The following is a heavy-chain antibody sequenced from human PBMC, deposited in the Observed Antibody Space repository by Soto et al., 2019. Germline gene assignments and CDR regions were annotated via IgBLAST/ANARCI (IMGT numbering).Heavy chain of an antibody. CDR2: FDPEDGET. CDR3: ATANLYCTNGVCYIAPSPPTPNYGMDV. J-gene: IGHJ6*02. V-gene: IGHV1-24*01. D-gene: IGHD2-8*01. CDR1: GYTLTGLS. Sequence: ASVKVSCKVSGYTLTGLSMHWVRQAPGKGLEWMGGFDPEDGETIYAQKFQGRVTMTEDTSTDTAYMELSSLRSEDTAVYYCATANLYCTNGVCYIAPSPPTPNYGMDVWGQGTTVTVSS.